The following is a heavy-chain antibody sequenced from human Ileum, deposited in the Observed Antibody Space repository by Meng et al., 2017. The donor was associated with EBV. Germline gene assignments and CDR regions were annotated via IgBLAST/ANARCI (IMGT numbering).Heavy chain of an antibody. Sequence: QVQRVQSGVEGKKPGASVRVSCKASGYTLTTFYMNWVRQAPGQGPEWMGVVKVNDDGLSYAQKFQGRVTMTRDTSTSTVYMDLSSLTSEDTAVYYCAREPPGTGWHDYWGQGTLVTVSS. D-gene: IGHD6-19*01. CDR2: VKVNDDGL. CDR3: AREPPGTGWHDY. V-gene: IGHV1-46*01. CDR1: GYTLTTFY. J-gene: IGHJ4*02.